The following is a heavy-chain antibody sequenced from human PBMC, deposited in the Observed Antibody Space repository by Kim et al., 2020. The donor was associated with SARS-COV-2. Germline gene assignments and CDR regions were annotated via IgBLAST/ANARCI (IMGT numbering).Heavy chain of an antibody. D-gene: IGHD3-10*01. J-gene: IGHJ4*02. CDR2: INHSGST. Sequence: SETLSLTCAVYGGSFSGYYWSWIRQPPGKGLEWIGEINHSGSTNYNPSLKSRVTISVDTSKNQFSLKLSSVTAADTAVYYCVGITMVRGVVYWGQGTLVTVSS. CDR3: VGITMVRGVVY. CDR1: GGSFSGYY. V-gene: IGHV4-34*01.